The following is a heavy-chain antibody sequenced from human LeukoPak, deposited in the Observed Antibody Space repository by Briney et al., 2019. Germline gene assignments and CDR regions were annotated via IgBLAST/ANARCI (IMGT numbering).Heavy chain of an antibody. CDR3: ARLTYYDILTFDY. J-gene: IGHJ4*02. CDR1: GYTFTRYY. D-gene: IGHD3-9*01. CDR2: IIPIFGTA. Sequence: ASVKVSCKASGYTFTRYYMHWVRQAPGQGLEWMGGIIPIFGTANYAQKFQGRVTITADKSTSTAYMELSSLRSEDTAVYYCARLTYYDILTFDYWGQGTLVTVSP. V-gene: IGHV1-69*06.